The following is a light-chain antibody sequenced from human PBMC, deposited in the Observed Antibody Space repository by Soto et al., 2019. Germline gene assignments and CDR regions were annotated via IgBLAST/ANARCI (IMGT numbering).Light chain of an antibody. Sequence: QSVLTQPPSASGTPGQRVTISCSGSSSNIGRNTVNWYQQLPGTAPKLLLYGNNQRPSGVPDRFSGSKSGTSASLAISGLQSEDEADYYCAAWDDSLNSHVFGTATKLTVL. J-gene: IGLJ1*01. CDR3: AAWDDSLNSHV. CDR2: GNN. V-gene: IGLV1-44*01. CDR1: SSNIGRNT.